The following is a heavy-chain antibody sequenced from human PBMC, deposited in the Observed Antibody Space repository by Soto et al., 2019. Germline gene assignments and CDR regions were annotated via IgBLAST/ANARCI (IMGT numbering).Heavy chain of an antibody. D-gene: IGHD6-13*01. V-gene: IGHV3-21*01. CDR1: GFTFRSFT. Sequence: GGSLSLSCAAPGFTFRSFTMNWVRQAPGKGLEWVSTISSNSAYIYYTDALRGRFTISRDNAKNSLHLQMNSLRAEDTAVYYCTRDASRDSSARGWFDPWGPGTLVTVSS. J-gene: IGHJ5*02. CDR3: TRDASRDSSARGWFDP. CDR2: ISSNSAYI.